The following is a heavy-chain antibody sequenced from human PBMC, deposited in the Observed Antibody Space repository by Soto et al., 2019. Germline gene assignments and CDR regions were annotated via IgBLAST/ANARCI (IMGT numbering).Heavy chain of an antibody. CDR3: GKGRSGDVGVFY. J-gene: IGHJ4*02. CDR2: ISPNSGGT. Sequence: QVQLVQSGAEVKKSGASVKVSCKASGYTFTGYYIHWVRQAPGQGPEWMGEISPNSGGTKYAQRFQGRVTMTSDTSITTVYIELSNLSPDDTAVYYCGKGRSGDVGVFYWGQGTLVTVYS. D-gene: IGHD1-26*01. V-gene: IGHV1-2*02. CDR1: GYTFTGYY.